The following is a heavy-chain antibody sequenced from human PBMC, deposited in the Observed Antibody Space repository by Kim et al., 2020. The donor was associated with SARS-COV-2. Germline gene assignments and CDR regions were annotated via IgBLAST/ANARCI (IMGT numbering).Heavy chain of an antibody. V-gene: IGHV1-69*04. D-gene: IGHD3-10*01. J-gene: IGHJ4*01. CDR3: ARSRYYGSGSYLYYFDY. Sequence: SVKVYCKASGGTFSSYAISWVRQAPGQGLEWMGRIIPILGIANYAQKFQGRVTITADKSTSTAYMELSSLRSEDTAVYYCARSRYYGSGSYLYYFDYWG. CDR1: GGTFSSYA. CDR2: IIPILGIA.